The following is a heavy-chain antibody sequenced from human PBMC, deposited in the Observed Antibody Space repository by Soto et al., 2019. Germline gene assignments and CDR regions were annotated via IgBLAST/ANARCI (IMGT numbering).Heavy chain of an antibody. D-gene: IGHD3-9*01. CDR1: GFTFSSYV. V-gene: IGHV3-23*01. CDR3: AKVLFIKVEEIVLYGPFDS. CDR2: IRGSGFGT. Sequence: PGGSLRLSCGASGFTFSSYVMNWVRQVPGKGLEWVSAIRGSGFGTYYADSVEGRFTISRDNSKNTLYLEMNSLRAEDTAVYYCAKVLFIKVEEIVLYGPFDSWGQGALVTVSS. J-gene: IGHJ4*02.